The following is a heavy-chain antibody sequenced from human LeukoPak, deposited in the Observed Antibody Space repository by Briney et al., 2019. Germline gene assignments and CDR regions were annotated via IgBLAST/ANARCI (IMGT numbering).Heavy chain of an antibody. CDR3: ARGEYYSDY. Sequence: GESLQISGEGSGYSFSSYWIGWVRQMPGKGLEWMGIIYPGDSDTRYSPSFQGQVTISVDKTISTAYLQSSSLKASDTAMYYCARGEYYSDYWGQGTLVTVSS. D-gene: IGHD2/OR15-2a*01. CDR1: GYSFSSYW. CDR2: IYPGDSDT. V-gene: IGHV5-51*01. J-gene: IGHJ4*02.